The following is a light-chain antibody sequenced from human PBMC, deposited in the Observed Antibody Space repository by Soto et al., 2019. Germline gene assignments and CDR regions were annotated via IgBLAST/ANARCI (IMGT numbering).Light chain of an antibody. CDR1: QSVSSNY. J-gene: IGKJ5*01. CDR2: GAS. V-gene: IGKV3-20*01. Sequence: EIVLTQSPGTLSFSPGERATLSCRASQSVSSNYLAWYQQKPGQAPRLLIYGASSRATCIPDRFSGSGSGTDFTLTISRLEPEDFAVYYCQQYGSSPPITFGQGTRLEIK. CDR3: QQYGSSPPIT.